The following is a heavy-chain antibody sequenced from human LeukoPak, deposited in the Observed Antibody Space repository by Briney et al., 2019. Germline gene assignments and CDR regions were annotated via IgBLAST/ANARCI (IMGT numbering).Heavy chain of an antibody. J-gene: IGHJ4*02. CDR3: AKDTTVTTSVFDY. Sequence: GGSLRLSCAASGFTFSSYGMSWVRQAPGKGLEWVSAISGSGGSTYYADSVKGRFTISRDNSKNTLYLQMNSLRAEDTAVYYCAKDTTVTTSVFDYWGQGTLVTVSS. V-gene: IGHV3-23*01. D-gene: IGHD4-17*01. CDR1: GFTFSSYG. CDR2: ISGSGGST.